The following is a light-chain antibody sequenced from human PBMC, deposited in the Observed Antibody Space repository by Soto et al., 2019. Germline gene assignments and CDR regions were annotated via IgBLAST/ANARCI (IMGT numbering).Light chain of an antibody. J-gene: IGKJ5*01. CDR2: AAS. Sequence: DIQMTQSPSSVSASVGDRVTISCVFSEDISTWLAWYQQKPGKAPKLLIYAASSLQSGVPSRFSGSGSGTDFTLTISSLQPEDFATYYCQHADSFPLIAFGQGTRLEIK. CDR3: QHADSFPLIA. V-gene: IGKV1-12*01. CDR1: EDISTW.